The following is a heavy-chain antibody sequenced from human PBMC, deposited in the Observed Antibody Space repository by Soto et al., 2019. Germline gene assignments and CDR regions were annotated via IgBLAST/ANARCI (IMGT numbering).Heavy chain of an antibody. D-gene: IGHD1-26*01. CDR2: ISGSGDST. Sequence: EVQLLESGGGLVQPGGSLRLSCAASGFTFSSYAMRWVRQAPVKGLEWVSDISGSGDSTYYADSVKGRFTTSRDNSKNTLYLQMNSLSAEATAVYYCARRGSGSYYDYWGQGTRVTVSS. CDR1: GFTFSSYA. CDR3: ARRGSGSYYDY. V-gene: IGHV3-23*01. J-gene: IGHJ4*02.